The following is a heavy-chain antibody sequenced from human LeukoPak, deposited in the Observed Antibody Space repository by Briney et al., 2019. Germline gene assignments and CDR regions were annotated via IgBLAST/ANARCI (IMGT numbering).Heavy chain of an antibody. Sequence: ASVKVSCKASGYTFTGYYMHWVRQAPGQGLEWMGWINPNSGGTNYAQKFQGRVTMTTDTSTSTAYMELRSLRSDDTAVYYCARGYYDFWSGSPFDYWGQGTLVTVSS. CDR1: GYTFTGYY. J-gene: IGHJ4*02. D-gene: IGHD3-3*01. CDR3: ARGYYDFWSGSPFDY. V-gene: IGHV1-2*02. CDR2: INPNSGGT.